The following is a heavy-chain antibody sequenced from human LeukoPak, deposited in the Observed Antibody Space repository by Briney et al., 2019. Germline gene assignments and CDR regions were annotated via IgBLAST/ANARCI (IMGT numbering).Heavy chain of an antibody. V-gene: IGHV4-39*01. Sequence: SETLSLTCTVSGGSISSSSYYWGWIRQPPGKGLEWIGSIYYSGSTYYNPSLKSRVTISVDTSKNQFSLRLSSVTAADTAVYYCARLEITFGGVIAAWGQGTLVTVSS. J-gene: IGHJ5*02. D-gene: IGHD3-16*02. CDR2: IYYSGST. CDR1: GGSISSSSYY. CDR3: ARLEITFGGVIAA.